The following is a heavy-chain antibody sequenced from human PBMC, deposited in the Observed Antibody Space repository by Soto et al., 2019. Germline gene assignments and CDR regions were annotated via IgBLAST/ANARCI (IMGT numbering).Heavy chain of an antibody. V-gene: IGHV3-74*03. D-gene: IGHD3-16*01. CDR2: LSSDGFGA. J-gene: IGHJ4*02. CDR1: GFSLSPYW. CDR3: ARDLGGPDY. Sequence: LRLSCAASGFSLSPYWMHWVRQVPGRGLEWVARLSSDGFGAAYADSVKGRFFISRDIARNTLSLQMNSLRADDAAVYYCARDLGGPDYWGRGTSVTVSS.